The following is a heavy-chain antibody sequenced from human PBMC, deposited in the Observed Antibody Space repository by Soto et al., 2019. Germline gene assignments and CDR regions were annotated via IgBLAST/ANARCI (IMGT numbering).Heavy chain of an antibody. Sequence: GSGPTLVNPTQTLTLTCTFSGFSHSTSGMCVSWIRQPPGKALEWLALIDWDDDKYYSTSLKTRLTISKDTSKNQVVLTMTNMDPVDTATYYCARIRVNHQGYGSSWFLLDYWGQGTLVTVSS. CDR3: ARIRVNHQGYGSSWFLLDY. D-gene: IGHD6-13*01. CDR1: GFSHSTSGMC. J-gene: IGHJ4*02. CDR2: IDWDDDK. V-gene: IGHV2-70*01.